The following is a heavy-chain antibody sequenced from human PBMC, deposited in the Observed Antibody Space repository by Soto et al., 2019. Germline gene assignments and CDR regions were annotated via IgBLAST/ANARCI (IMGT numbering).Heavy chain of an antibody. Sequence: EVQLVESGGGLVQPGGSLRLSCAASGFTVSSNYMSWVRQAPGKGLEWVSVIYSGGSTYYADSVKGRFTISRHNSKNTLYLQMNSLRAEDTAVYYCASLSSGWKGRYLDLWGRGTLVTVSS. CDR1: GFTVSSNY. J-gene: IGHJ2*01. D-gene: IGHD6-19*01. CDR3: ASLSSGWKGRYLDL. CDR2: IYSGGST. V-gene: IGHV3-53*04.